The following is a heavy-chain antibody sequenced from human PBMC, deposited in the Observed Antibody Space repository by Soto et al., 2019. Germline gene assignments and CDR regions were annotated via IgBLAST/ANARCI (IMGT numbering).Heavy chain of an antibody. D-gene: IGHD6-19*01. V-gene: IGHV3-30*18. J-gene: IGHJ4*02. Sequence: GGSLRLSCSASGFSFETYAMHWVRQAPGKGLEWVAFISNQGNIKSFADSVKGRFTISRDSSKNTVSLEMTSLRAEDTAVYYCAKGGRQWLVTSDFNYWGQGALVTVSS. CDR2: ISNQGNIK. CDR1: GFSFETYA. CDR3: AKGGRQWLVTSDFNY.